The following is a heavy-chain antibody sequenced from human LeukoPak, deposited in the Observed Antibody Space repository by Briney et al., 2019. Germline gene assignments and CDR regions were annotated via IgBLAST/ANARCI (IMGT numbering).Heavy chain of an antibody. V-gene: IGHV4-31*03. D-gene: IGHD1-26*01. CDR1: GASITRGGYY. J-gene: IGHJ6*03. CDR3: ARVPMGASYYYMDV. Sequence: SETLSLTCTVSGASITRGGYYWSWVRQHPGKGPEWIGHIYHSGSTYYNASLRSRLTISVDTSKNQFSLNLSSLTAADAAVYYCARVPMGASYYYMDVWDKGTTVTVSS. CDR2: IYHSGST.